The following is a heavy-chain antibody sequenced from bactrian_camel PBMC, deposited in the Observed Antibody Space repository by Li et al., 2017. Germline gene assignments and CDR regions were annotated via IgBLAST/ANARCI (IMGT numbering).Heavy chain of an antibody. CDR2: IVSDGRT. D-gene: IGHD8*01. CDR1: GYTVSSGC. V-gene: IGHV3S53*01. Sequence: HVQLVESGGGSVQAGGSLRLSCAASGYTVSSGCMGWFRQAPGKEREGVAGIVSDGRTSYANVVKGRFTISRDDANNTLLLQMTSLKPEDTAIYYCAAGKRLNSDWSRADNW.